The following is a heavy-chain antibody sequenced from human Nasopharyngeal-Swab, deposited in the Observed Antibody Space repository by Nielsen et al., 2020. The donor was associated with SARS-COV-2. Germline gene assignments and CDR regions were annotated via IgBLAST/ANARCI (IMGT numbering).Heavy chain of an antibody. D-gene: IGHD3-22*01. Sequence: GSLRLSCTVSGASLSGTSYYWGWIRQPPGKGLEWFASIYYSGSTYYNPSLKSRVTISVDRSKNQFSLRLTSVTAADTAVYYCARASYYYDNTGSYYFDYWGQGTLVTVSS. CDR1: GASLSGTSYY. V-gene: IGHV4-39*07. CDR2: IYYSGST. CDR3: ARASYYYDNTGSYYFDY. J-gene: IGHJ4*02.